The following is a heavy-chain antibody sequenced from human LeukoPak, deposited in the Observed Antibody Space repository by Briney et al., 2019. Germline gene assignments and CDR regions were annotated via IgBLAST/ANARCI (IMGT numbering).Heavy chain of an antibody. CDR3: ARGSGYDYNWFDP. J-gene: IGHJ5*02. Sequence: ATVKVSCKASGYTFTNYYVHWVRQAPGQRLEWRGWITPNSGGTDYAQKFQGRVTMTRDTSISTAYMELSRLTSDDTAVYYCARGSGYDYNWFDPWGQGTLGIVSS. V-gene: IGHV1-2*02. CDR1: GYTFTNYY. D-gene: IGHD5-12*01. CDR2: ITPNSGGT.